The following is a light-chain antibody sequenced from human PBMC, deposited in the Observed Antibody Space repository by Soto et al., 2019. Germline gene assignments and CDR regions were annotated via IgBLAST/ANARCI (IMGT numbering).Light chain of an antibody. CDR2: DAS. CDR3: QLRSNWPPLT. CDR1: QSVSSY. Sequence: EIVLTQSPATLSLSPGERATLSCRASQSVSSYLAWYHQKPGQAPRLLIYDASNRATGIPARFSGSGSGTDFTLTISSLEPEDFAVYYCQLRSNWPPLTVGGGTKVEIK. V-gene: IGKV3-11*01. J-gene: IGKJ4*01.